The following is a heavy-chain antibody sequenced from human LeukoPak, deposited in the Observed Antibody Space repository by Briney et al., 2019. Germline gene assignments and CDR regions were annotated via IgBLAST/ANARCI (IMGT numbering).Heavy chain of an antibody. D-gene: IGHD5-12*01. CDR1: GYNFTNNW. CDR3: ARTMVATMSSFDS. Sequence: GESLKISCKGSGYNFTNNWIAWVRQMPGKGLEWMGIIYPGDSDTRYSPSFQGQITISADKSISTAYLQWSSLKASDTAMYYCARTMVATMSSFDSRGQGTLVTVSS. J-gene: IGHJ5*01. CDR2: IYPGDSDT. V-gene: IGHV5-51*01.